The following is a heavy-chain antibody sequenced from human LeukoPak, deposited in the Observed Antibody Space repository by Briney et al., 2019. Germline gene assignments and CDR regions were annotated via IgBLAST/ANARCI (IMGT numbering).Heavy chain of an antibody. V-gene: IGHV1-69*05. CDR3: ARVVRGPDAFDI. CDR1: GGTFSSYA. J-gene: IGHJ3*02. Sequence: SVKVSCKASGGTFSSYAISWVRQAPGQGLEWMGGIIPIFGTANYAQKFQGRVTITTDESTSTAYMELSSPRSEDTAVYYCARVVRGPDAFDIWGQGTMVTVSS. D-gene: IGHD3-10*02. CDR2: IIPIFGTA.